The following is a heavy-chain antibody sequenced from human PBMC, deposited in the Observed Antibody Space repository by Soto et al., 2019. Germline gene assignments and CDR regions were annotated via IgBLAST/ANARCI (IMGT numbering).Heavy chain of an antibody. CDR1: GGSISSSSYY. J-gene: IGHJ6*03. D-gene: IGHD2-15*01. CDR2: IYYSGST. Sequence: PSETLSLTCTVSGGSISSSSYYWGWIRQPPGKGLEWIGSIYYSGSTYYNPSLKSRVTISVDTSKNQFSLKLSSVTAADTAVYYCARRVVVAATRSYYYYYMDVWGKGTTVTVSS. V-gene: IGHV4-39*01. CDR3: ARRVVVAATRSYYYYYMDV.